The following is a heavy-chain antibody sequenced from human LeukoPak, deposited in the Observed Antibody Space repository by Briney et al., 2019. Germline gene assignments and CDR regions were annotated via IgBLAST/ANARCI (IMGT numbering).Heavy chain of an antibody. J-gene: IGHJ4*01. V-gene: IGHV4-59*08. CDR2: ISYSGST. CDR1: GDSVSSYY. Sequence: SETLSLTCTVSGDSVSSYYWSWIRQPPGKGLEWIGYISYSGSTNYNPSLKSRVTISVDTSKDQFSLKLSSVTAADTAVYYCARHTSGTYGGYFDYWGHGTLVTVSS. D-gene: IGHD1-26*01. CDR3: ARHTSGTYGGYFDY.